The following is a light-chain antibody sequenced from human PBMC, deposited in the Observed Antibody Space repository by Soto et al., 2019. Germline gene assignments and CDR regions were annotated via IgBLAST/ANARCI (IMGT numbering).Light chain of an antibody. CDR1: SSDVGGYNY. V-gene: IGLV2-11*01. CDR3: CSYEGSYTS. CDR2: DVS. J-gene: IGLJ1*01. Sequence: QSALTQPRSVSGSPGQSVTISCTGTSSDVGGYNYVSWYQQHPGKAPKLMIYDVSKRPSGVPDRFSGSKSGNTASLTISGRQAEDEADYYCCSYEGSYTSFGTGTKVTIL.